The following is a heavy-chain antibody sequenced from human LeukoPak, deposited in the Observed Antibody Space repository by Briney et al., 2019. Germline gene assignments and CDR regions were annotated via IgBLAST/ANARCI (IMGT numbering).Heavy chain of an antibody. CDR1: GFTFSNYA. D-gene: IGHD2-15*01. V-gene: IGHV3-23*01. Sequence: PGESLRLSCAASGFTFSNYAMSWVRQAPGKGLEWVSSISSSADNTYHADSVKGRFTISRDNSKNTLFLQMNTLRAEDTAVYFCAKTRGSSWFFDLWGRGTLVTVSS. CDR2: ISSSADNT. CDR3: AKTRGSSWFFDL. J-gene: IGHJ2*01.